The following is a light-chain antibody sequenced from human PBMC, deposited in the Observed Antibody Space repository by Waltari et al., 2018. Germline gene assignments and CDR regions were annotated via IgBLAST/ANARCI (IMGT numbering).Light chain of an antibody. CDR3: QXYNSYPWT. CDR1: QSISSW. Sequence: DIQMXQSPSTLSASVGXRVTITCRASQSISSWLAWYQQKPGKAPKLLIYKASSLESGVPSRFSGSGSGXEFTLTISSXQPXDFATYYCQXYNSYPWTXGQGTXVEXK. V-gene: IGKV1-5*03. J-gene: IGKJ1*01. CDR2: KAS.